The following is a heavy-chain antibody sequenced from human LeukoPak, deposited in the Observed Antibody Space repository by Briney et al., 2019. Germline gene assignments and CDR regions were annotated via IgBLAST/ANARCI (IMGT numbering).Heavy chain of an antibody. J-gene: IGHJ5*02. D-gene: IGHD2-15*01. Sequence: GGSLRLSCAASGFTFSSYWMHWVRQAPGKGLVWVSRINSDGSSTSYVDSVKGRFTISRDNAKNTLYLQMNSLRAEDTAVYYCARDPYCSGGSCYLNWFDPWGQGTLVTVSS. CDR1: GFTFSSYW. CDR2: INSDGSST. CDR3: ARDPYCSGGSCYLNWFDP. V-gene: IGHV3-74*01.